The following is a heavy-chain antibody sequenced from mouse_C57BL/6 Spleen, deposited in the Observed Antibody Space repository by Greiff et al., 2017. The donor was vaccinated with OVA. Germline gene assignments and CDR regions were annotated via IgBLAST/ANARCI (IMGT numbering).Heavy chain of an antibody. Sequence: QVQLQQPGAELVKPGASVKMSCKASGYTFTSYWITWVKQRPGQGLEWIGDIYPGSGSTNYNEKFKSKATLTVDTASSTAYVQLSSLTSEDSAVYYWGTTGEGYFDVGGTGTTGTVSS. V-gene: IGHV1-55*01. CDR1: GYTFTSYW. CDR2: IYPGSGST. CDR3: GTTGEGYFDV. D-gene: IGHD1-1*01. J-gene: IGHJ1*03.